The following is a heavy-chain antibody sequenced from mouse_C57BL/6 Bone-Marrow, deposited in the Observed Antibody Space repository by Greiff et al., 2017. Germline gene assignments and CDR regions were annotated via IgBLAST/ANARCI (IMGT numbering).Heavy chain of an antibody. CDR3: ARIDSYLYYFDY. D-gene: IGHD2-12*01. Sequence: VQLQQPGAELVKPGASVKMSCKASGYTFTSYWITWVKQRPGQGLEWIGDIYPGSGSTNYNEKFKSKATLTVDTSSSTAYLQLSSLTSEDSAVYYCARIDSYLYYFDYWGQGTTLTVSS. CDR2: IYPGSGST. J-gene: IGHJ2*01. V-gene: IGHV1-55*01. CDR1: GYTFTSYW.